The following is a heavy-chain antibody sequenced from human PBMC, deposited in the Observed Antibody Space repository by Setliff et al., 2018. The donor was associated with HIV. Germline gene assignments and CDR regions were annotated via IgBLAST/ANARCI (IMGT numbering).Heavy chain of an antibody. Sequence: SVKVSCKASGISFSSYPISWVRQAPGQGLEWMGVFIPILGKVHYAQKFQGRVTITADESTSTAYMGLSSLKSGDTTVYYCARGGAVELWFRYFDFWGQGTLVTV. V-gene: IGHV1-69*10. CDR1: GISFSSYP. D-gene: IGHD3-16*02. J-gene: IGHJ4*02. CDR2: FIPILGKV. CDR3: ARGGAVELWFRYFDF.